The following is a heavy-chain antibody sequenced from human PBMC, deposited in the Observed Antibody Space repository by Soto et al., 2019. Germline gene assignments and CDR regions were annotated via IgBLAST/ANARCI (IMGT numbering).Heavy chain of an antibody. Sequence: SETLSLTCTVSGGYISSGDYYWSWIRQPPGKGLEWIGYIYYSGSTYYNPSLKSRVTISVDTSKNQFSLKLSSVTAADTAVYYCATTDTAMVTHYFDYWGQGTLVTSPQ. CDR2: IYYSGST. D-gene: IGHD5-18*01. J-gene: IGHJ4*02. CDR1: GGYISSGDYY. CDR3: ATTDTAMVTHYFDY. V-gene: IGHV4-30-4*01.